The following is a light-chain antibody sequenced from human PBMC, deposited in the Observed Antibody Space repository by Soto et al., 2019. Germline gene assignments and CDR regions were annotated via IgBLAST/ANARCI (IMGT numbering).Light chain of an antibody. CDR2: RNN. Sequence: QSVLTQPPSASGTPGQRVTISCSGSSSNIGSNYVYWYQQLPGTAPKLLIYRNNQRPSGVPDRFSGSKSGTSASLAISGLRSEDEADYYCAAWDDSVSGVKFGGGTKLTVL. CDR3: AAWDDSVSGVK. J-gene: IGLJ2*01. V-gene: IGLV1-47*01. CDR1: SSNIGSNY.